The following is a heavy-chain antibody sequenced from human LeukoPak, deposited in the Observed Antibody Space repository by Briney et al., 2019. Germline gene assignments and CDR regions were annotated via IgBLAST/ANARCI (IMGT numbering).Heavy chain of an antibody. V-gene: IGHV5-51*01. Sequence: GESLKISCDSSGYSFTTYWIGWVRQMSGKGLEWMGIIYPGDSDVIYSPSFQGQVIISVDQSTSTAYLQWSSLKASDTAIYYCARFALSSSLDYWGQGTLVTVSP. J-gene: IGHJ4*02. CDR1: GYSFTTYW. CDR2: IYPGDSDV. D-gene: IGHD6-13*01. CDR3: ARFALSSSLDY.